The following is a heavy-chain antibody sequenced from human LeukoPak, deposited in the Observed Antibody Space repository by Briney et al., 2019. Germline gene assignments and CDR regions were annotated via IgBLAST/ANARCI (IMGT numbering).Heavy chain of an antibody. CDR1: GGSISSYH. D-gene: IGHD1-26*01. CDR3: ARLSATDFDY. Sequence: SETLSLTCTVSGGSISSYHWSWIRQPPGKGLEWIGYIYYSGSTNYNPSLKSRVTLSVDTSKNQFSLKLRSVTAADTAVYYCARLSATDFDYWGQGTLVTVSS. CDR2: IYYSGST. V-gene: IGHV4-59*08. J-gene: IGHJ4*02.